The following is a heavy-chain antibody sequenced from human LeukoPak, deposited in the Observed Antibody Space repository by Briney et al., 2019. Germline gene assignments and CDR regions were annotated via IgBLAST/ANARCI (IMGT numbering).Heavy chain of an antibody. J-gene: IGHJ4*02. V-gene: IGHV3-66*02. D-gene: IGHD3-3*01. CDR1: GFTVNNNY. Sequence: PGGSLRLSCAASGFTVNNNYMSWVRQAPGKGLEWVSIIYSGGYAYYADSVRGRFTISRDDSKNTLYFQMNSLRPEDTAVYYCARNVGEFWSTYYKGFFAYWGQGTLVTVSS. CDR3: ARNVGEFWSTYYKGFFAY. CDR2: IYSGGYA.